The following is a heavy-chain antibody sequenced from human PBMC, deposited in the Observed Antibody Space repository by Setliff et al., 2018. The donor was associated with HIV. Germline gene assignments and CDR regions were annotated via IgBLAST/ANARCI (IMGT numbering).Heavy chain of an antibody. V-gene: IGHV1-18*01. CDR3: ARERVGQWLVPVFDY. CDR2: ISAYNGNT. CDR1: GYTFTSYG. D-gene: IGHD6-19*01. J-gene: IGHJ4*02. Sequence: ASVKVSCKASGYTFTSYGISWVRQAPGQGLEWMGWISAYNGNTNYAQKLQGRVTMTTDTSTSTAYMELRSLRSDDTAVYYCARERVGQWLVPVFDYWGQGTLVTVSS.